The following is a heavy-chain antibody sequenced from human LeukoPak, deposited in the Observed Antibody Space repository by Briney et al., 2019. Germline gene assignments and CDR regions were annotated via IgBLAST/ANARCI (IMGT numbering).Heavy chain of an antibody. CDR2: IWYDGSNK. D-gene: IGHD3-22*01. CDR1: GFTFSSYG. Sequence: LTGGSLRLSCAASGFTFSSYGMHWVRQAPGKGLEWVAVIWYDGSNKYYADSVKGRFTISRDNSKNTLYLQMNSLRAEDTAVYYCARDSAHYYDSSGYYSESWFDPWGQGTLVTVSS. J-gene: IGHJ5*02. V-gene: IGHV3-33*01. CDR3: ARDSAHYYDSSGYYSESWFDP.